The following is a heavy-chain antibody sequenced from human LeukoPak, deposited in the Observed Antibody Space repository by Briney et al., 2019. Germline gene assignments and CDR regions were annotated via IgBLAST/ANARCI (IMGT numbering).Heavy chain of an antibody. D-gene: IGHD2-8*02. V-gene: IGHV3-30*01. CDR1: GFTFGNHA. J-gene: IGHJ4*02. Sequence: GGSLRLSCAASGFTFGNHAMHWVRQAPGMGLEWVAVISYEASNKYYADSVKGRFTISRDNSKNMLYLQMNSLRAEDTAVYYCARDYLVGCTDTICYPIDYWGRGTLVTVSS. CDR2: ISYEASNK. CDR3: ARDYLVGCTDTICYPIDY.